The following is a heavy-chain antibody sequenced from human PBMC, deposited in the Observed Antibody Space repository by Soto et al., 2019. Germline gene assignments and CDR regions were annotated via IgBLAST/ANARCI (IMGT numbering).Heavy chain of an antibody. CDR1: GFTFSSYG. CDR2: IWYDGSNK. J-gene: IGHJ5*02. V-gene: IGHV3-33*01. CDR3: ARERGTVTPRGWFDP. Sequence: QVQLVESGGGVVQPGRSLRLSCAASGFTFSSYGMHWVRQAPGKGLEWVAVIWYDGSNKYYADSVKGRFTISRDNSKNTLYLQMNSLRAEDTAVYYCARERGTVTPRGWFDPWGQGTLVTVSS. D-gene: IGHD4-4*01.